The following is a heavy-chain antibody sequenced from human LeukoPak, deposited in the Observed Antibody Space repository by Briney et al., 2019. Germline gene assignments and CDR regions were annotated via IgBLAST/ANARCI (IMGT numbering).Heavy chain of an antibody. CDR3: AATVGMPTMNY. J-gene: IGHJ4*02. D-gene: IGHD5-24*01. Sequence: GASVKVFCKTSGYTFTDYYMHWVRQAPGQGLEWMGWINPNIGGTDYAQKFQGRVTMTRDTSISTAYMELSRLRSDDTAVYYCAATVGMPTMNYWGQGTLVTVSS. CDR1: GYTFTDYY. V-gene: IGHV1-2*02. CDR2: INPNIGGT.